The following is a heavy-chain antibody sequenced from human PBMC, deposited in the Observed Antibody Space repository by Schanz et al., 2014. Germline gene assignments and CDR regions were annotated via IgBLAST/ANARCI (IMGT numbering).Heavy chain of an antibody. J-gene: IGHJ4*02. D-gene: IGHD6-13*01. Sequence: EVQLLESGGGLVQPGGSLRLSCSASGFTFSTYAMSWVRQAPGKGLEWVSAINGNGGITYYADPLKGRFTISRDNSKNTVNLQMNSLRAEDTAVYYCAKEKEEVAADGSFFDYWGQGTLVTVSS. CDR3: AKEKEEVAADGSFFDY. CDR1: GFTFSTYA. V-gene: IGHV3-23*01. CDR2: INGNGGIT.